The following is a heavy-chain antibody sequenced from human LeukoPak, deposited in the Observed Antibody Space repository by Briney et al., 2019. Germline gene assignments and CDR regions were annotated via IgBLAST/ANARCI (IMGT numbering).Heavy chain of an antibody. CDR3: ARHSPPPLLTPPTGEKYYYGMDV. CDR2: IDPSDSYT. Sequence: GESLKISCKGSGYSFTSYWISWVRQMPGKGLEWMGRIDPSDSYTNYSPSFQGHVTISADKSISTAYLQWSSLKASDTAMYYCARHSPPPLLTPPTGEKYYYGMDVWGKGTTVTVSS. V-gene: IGHV5-10-1*01. J-gene: IGHJ6*04. D-gene: IGHD7-27*01. CDR1: GYSFTSYW.